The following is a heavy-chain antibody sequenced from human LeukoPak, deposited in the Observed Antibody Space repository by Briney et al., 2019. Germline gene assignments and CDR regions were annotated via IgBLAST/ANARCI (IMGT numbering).Heavy chain of an antibody. CDR1: GFTFSPYS. V-gene: IGHV3-21*04. J-gene: IGHJ4*02. CDR3: AKHHPLSEASGSHLDY. Sequence: PGGSLRLSCAASGFTFSPYSMNWVRQTPGKGLEWVSYISSDNSYIYYADSVKGRFTISRDNAKNSLYLQMNSLRAEDTAVYYCAKHHPLSEASGSHLDYWGQGTLVTVSS. CDR2: ISSDNSYI. D-gene: IGHD3-10*01.